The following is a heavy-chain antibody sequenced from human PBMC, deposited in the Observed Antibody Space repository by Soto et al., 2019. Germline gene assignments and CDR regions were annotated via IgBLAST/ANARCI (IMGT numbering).Heavy chain of an antibody. J-gene: IGHJ4*02. V-gene: IGHV1-8*01. CDR1: GNTFTNLD. CDR2: MHANSGNS. CDR3: AIYIYGQRFNC. Sequence: QVQLVQSGAEVKKPGASLKVSCKASGNTFTNLDLNWVRQAPGQGLEWMGWMHANSGNSGHAQKFQGRVSMTRNTSISTAYLELSSLSPEDTVVYYCAIYIYGQRFNCWVEGTLLIVSP. D-gene: IGHD5-18*01.